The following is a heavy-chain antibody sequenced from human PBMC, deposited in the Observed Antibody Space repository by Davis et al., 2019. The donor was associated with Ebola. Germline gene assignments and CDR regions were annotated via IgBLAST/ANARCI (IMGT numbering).Heavy chain of an antibody. CDR1: GFIFSSYV. CDR3: AKDTSNIWFDI. J-gene: IGHJ3*02. Sequence: GESLKISCAASGFIFSSYVMSWFRQAPGKGLEWVSTVGLSADTYYADSVKGRFTISRDNSKNTLYLQMNGLRVEDTAIYYCAKDTSNIWFDIWGQGTMVTVSS. CDR2: VGLSADT. D-gene: IGHD1-26*01. V-gene: IGHV3-23*01.